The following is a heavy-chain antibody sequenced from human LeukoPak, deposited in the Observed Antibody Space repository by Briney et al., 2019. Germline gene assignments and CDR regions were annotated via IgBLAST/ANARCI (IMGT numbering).Heavy chain of an antibody. CDR1: GVSISSSSYY. D-gene: IGHD4-11*01. J-gene: IGHJ5*02. Sequence: AETLSLTCTVSGVSISSSSYYWGWIRQPPGKGLEWIGSICDSGRTYYNPSLRRRITISVDASENQFSLKLRPVTAADTAVYSCARTDFSNTNWFVPWGPGTLVTVSS. V-gene: IGHV4-39*01. CDR2: ICDSGRT. CDR3: ARTDFSNTNWFVP.